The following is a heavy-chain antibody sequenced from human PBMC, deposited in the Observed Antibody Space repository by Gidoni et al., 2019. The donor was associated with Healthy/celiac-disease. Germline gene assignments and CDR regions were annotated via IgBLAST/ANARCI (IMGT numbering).Heavy chain of an antibody. CDR3: AQDAMAASSRRYYYGMDV. D-gene: IGHD6-13*01. V-gene: IGHV3-23*01. CDR2: ISGSGGST. J-gene: IGHJ6*02. Sequence: EVQLLESGGGLVQPGGSLRLSCAASGFTFSSYAMSWVRQAPGKGLEWVSAISGSGGSTYYADSVKGGFTISRDNSKNPLYLQMNSLRAEDTAVYYCAQDAMAASSRRYYYGMDVWGQGTTVTVSS. CDR1: GFTFSSYA.